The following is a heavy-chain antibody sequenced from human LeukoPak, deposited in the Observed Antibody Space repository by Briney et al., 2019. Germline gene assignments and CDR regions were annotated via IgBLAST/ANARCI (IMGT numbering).Heavy chain of an antibody. D-gene: IGHD5-12*01. CDR3: ARYDIVATNWFDP. CDR2: ITHRGST. CDR1: GGSFSGYY. V-gene: IGHV4-34*01. J-gene: IGHJ5*02. Sequence: SETLSLTCAVYGGSFSGYYWSWIRHPPGKGLEWIGEITHRGSTNYNPSLKSRVTISVDTSKNQFSLKLNSVTAADTAVYYCARYDIVATNWFDPWGQGTLVTVSS.